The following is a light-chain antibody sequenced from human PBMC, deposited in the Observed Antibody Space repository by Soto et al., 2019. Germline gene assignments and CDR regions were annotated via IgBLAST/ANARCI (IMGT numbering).Light chain of an antibody. J-gene: IGKJ5*01. CDR1: QSISSY. Sequence: DIQMTQSPSSLSASVGDRVTITCRASQSISSYLNWYQQKPGKAPKLLIYAASSLQSGVPSRVSSGGSGTAFLLAISSLQPEDFATYDCHRSYRTPRIAVGHETRLEVK. CDR2: AAS. V-gene: IGKV1-39*01. CDR3: HRSYRTPRIA.